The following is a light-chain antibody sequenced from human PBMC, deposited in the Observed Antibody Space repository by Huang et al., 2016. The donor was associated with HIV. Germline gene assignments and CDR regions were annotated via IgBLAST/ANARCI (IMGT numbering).Light chain of an antibody. V-gene: IGKV3-11*01. CDR1: QSVGNY. J-gene: IGKJ4*01. CDR3: QQRSSGVT. CDR2: DTS. Sequence: IVLTQSPATLSWYPGERVTLSCRASQSVGNYIAWYQQHPDQSPKLLIYDTSNRATGTPVRFSGSGSGTDFTLTIGSLESEDFAVYYCQQRSSGVTFGGGTKVQVK.